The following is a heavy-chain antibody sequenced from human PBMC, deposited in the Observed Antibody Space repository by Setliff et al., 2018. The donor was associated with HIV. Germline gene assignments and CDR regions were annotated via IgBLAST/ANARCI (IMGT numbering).Heavy chain of an antibody. V-gene: IGHV1-18*01. CDR2: ISGNNGNR. Sequence: ASVKVSCKASGYTFSSYGFSWVRRAPGQGLEWMGWISGNNGNRNYAQRLQGRVTMTTDTSTSTAYMELRSLRSDDTAVYYCAREGLLGIWGQGTMVTVSS. CDR1: GYTFSSYG. D-gene: IGHD3-16*01. CDR3: AREGLLGI. J-gene: IGHJ3*02.